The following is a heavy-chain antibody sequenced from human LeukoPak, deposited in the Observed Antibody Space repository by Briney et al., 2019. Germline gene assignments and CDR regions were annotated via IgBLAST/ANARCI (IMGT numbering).Heavy chain of an antibody. J-gene: IGHJ4*02. V-gene: IGHV1-69*13. CDR1: GYTFTSHG. D-gene: IGHD6-13*01. CDR3: ARGGPGYIYYFDY. CDR2: IIPIFGTA. Sequence: ASVKVSCKASGYTFTSHGISWVRQAPGQGLEWMGGIIPIFGTANYAQKFQGRVTITADESTSTAYMELSSLRSEDTAVYYCARGGPGYIYYFDYWGQGTLVTVSS.